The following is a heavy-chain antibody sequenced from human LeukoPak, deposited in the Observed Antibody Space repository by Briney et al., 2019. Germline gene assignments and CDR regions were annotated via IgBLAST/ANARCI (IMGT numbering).Heavy chain of an antibody. CDR3: ARDRAAAANWFDP. CDR1: GGTFSSYA. D-gene: IGHD6-13*01. CDR2: IIPIFGTA. J-gene: IGHJ5*02. V-gene: IGHV1-69*13. Sequence: ASVKVSCKASGGTFSSYAISWVRQAPGQGLEWMGGIIPIFGTANYAQKFQGRVTITADESTSTAYMELSSLRSEDTAVYYCARDRAAAANWFDPWGQGTLVTVSS.